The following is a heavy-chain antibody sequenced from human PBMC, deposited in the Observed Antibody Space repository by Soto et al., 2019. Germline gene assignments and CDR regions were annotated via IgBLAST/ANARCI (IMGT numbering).Heavy chain of an antibody. D-gene: IGHD2-15*01. CDR2: ISSSSSYI. V-gene: IGHV3-21*01. Sequence: GGSLRLSCAASGFTFSSYSMNWVRQAPGKWLEWVSSISSSSSYIYYADSVKGRFTISSDNAKNSLYLQMNSLRAEDTAVYYCARGRGIVVVVAANYYFDYWGQGXLVTVSS. J-gene: IGHJ4*02. CDR3: ARGRGIVVVVAANYYFDY. CDR1: GFTFSSYS.